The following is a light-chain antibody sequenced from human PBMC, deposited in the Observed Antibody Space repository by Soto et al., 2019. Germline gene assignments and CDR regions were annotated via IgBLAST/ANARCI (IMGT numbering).Light chain of an antibody. CDR1: SSDVGGYNY. CDR2: EVS. CDR3: SSYTSSSTFYV. V-gene: IGLV2-14*01. J-gene: IGLJ1*01. Sequence: QSALTQPASVSGSPGQSITIYCTGTSSDVGGYNYVSWYQQHPGKAPKLMIYEVSNRPSGVSNRLSGSKSGNTASLTISGLEAEDEADYYCSSYTSSSTFYVFGTGTKLTVL.